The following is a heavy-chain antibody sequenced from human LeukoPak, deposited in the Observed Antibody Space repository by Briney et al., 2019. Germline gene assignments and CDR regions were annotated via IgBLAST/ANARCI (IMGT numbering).Heavy chain of an antibody. Sequence: GGSLRLSCAASGVTFSSDSMNWVRQAPGKGLEWVSSISSSSSYIYYADSVKGRFTISRDNAKNSLYLQMNSLRAEDTAVYYCAKALKVVVVPAAKGGLDYWGQGTLVTVSS. V-gene: IGHV3-21*01. D-gene: IGHD2-2*01. CDR1: GVTFSSDS. CDR2: ISSSSSYI. CDR3: AKALKVVVVPAAKGGLDY. J-gene: IGHJ4*02.